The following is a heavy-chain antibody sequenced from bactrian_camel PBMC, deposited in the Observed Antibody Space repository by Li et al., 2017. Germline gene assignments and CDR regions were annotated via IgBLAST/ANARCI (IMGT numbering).Heavy chain of an antibody. CDR2: LASDGST. V-gene: IGHV3S53*01. D-gene: IGHD3*01. J-gene: IGHJ7*01. Sequence: HVQLVESGGGLVQAGGSLRLSCGSSSGHTGRMYCKAWFRLAPGKEREGVVALASDGSTSYADSVKGRFTISRDNAKNTVYLQMNSLKPEDTAMYYCAAVPTHLYCSYNNPRLFGAMDYFGKGPRSPSP. CDR1: GHTGRMYC.